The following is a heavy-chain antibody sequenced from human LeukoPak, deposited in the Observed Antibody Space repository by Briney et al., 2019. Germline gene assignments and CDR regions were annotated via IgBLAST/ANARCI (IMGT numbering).Heavy chain of an antibody. V-gene: IGHV3-11*04. CDR1: GFTFSDYY. J-gene: IGHJ4*02. CDR3: ARVPYYDFWSGYLADY. CDR2: ISSSGSTI. D-gene: IGHD3-3*01. Sequence: GGSLRLSCAASGFTFSDYYMSWNRQAPGKGLEWVSYISSSGSTIYYADSVKGRFTISRDNAKNSLYLQMNSLRAEDTAVYYCARVPYYDFWSGYLADYWGQGTLVTVSS.